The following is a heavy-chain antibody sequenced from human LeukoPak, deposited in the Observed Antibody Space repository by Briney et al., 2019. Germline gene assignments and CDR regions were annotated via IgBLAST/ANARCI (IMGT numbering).Heavy chain of an antibody. CDR2: TRNKANSYTT. CDR3: ARGHYYDSSGYYYPFFDY. J-gene: IGHJ4*02. V-gene: IGHV3-72*01. Sequence: GGSLRLSCAASGFTFSDHYMDWVRQAPGKGLEWVGRTRNKANSYTTEYAASVKGRFTISRDDSKNSLYLQMNSLKTEDTAVYYCARGHYYDSSGYYYPFFDYWGQGTLVTVSS. CDR1: GFTFSDHY. D-gene: IGHD3-22*01.